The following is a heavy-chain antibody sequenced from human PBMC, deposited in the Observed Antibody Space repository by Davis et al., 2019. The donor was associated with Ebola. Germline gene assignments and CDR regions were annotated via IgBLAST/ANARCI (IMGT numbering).Heavy chain of an antibody. CDR3: AKLEYYYYYMDV. D-gene: IGHD4-23*01. Sequence: PGGSLRLSCAASGFTFSSYWMHWVRQAPGKGLMWVSRINSDGSSTSYADSVKGRFTISRDNSKNTLYLQMNSLRAEDTAVYYCAKLEYYYYYMDVWGKGTTVTVSS. J-gene: IGHJ6*03. CDR2: INSDGSST. CDR1: GFTFSSYW. V-gene: IGHV3-74*01.